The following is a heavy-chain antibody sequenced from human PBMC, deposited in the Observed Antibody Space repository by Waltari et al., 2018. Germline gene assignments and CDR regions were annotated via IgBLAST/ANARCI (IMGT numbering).Heavy chain of an antibody. V-gene: IGHV3-30-3*01. Sequence: QVQLVESGGGVVQPGRSLRLSCAASGFTFSSYAMHWVRQAPGKGLEWVAVISYDGSNKYYADSVKGLFTISRDNSKNTLYLQMNSLRAEDTAVYYCAREPEAYDILTGYYDDWGQGTTVTVSS. CDR3: AREPEAYDILTGYYDD. D-gene: IGHD3-9*01. CDR1: GFTFSSYA. CDR2: ISYDGSNK. J-gene: IGHJ6*02.